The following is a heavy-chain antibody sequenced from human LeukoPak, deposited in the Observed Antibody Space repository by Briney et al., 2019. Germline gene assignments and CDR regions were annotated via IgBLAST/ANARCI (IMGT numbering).Heavy chain of an antibody. CDR1: GFTFSSFA. CDR2: ITDSGDTT. Sequence: PGGSLRLSGAASGFTFSSFAMSWVRQAPGKGLEWVSIITDSGDTTYSADSVKGRFTISRDNSKNTLYLQMNSLRAEDTAVYYCAKDGALSTSWYFYCDYWGQGTLVTVSS. J-gene: IGHJ4*02. CDR3: AKDGALSTSWYFYCDY. D-gene: IGHD2-2*01. V-gene: IGHV3-23*01.